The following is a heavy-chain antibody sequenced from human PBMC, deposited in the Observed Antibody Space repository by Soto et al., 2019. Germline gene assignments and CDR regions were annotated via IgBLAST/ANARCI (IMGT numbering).Heavy chain of an antibody. D-gene: IGHD2-2*01. CDR1: GGSIGSGVYS. J-gene: IGHJ5*02. V-gene: IGHV4-30-2*01. CDR3: VRGVDNNWFDP. Sequence: QLQLQESGSGLVKPSQTLSLTCAVSGGSIGSGVYSWNWIRQPPGKGLEWIAYIYYSGSTLYNPSLESRVTISLDRSKNQFSLSLSSVTAADTAVYYCVRGVDNNWFDPWGQGTLVTVSS. CDR2: IYYSGST.